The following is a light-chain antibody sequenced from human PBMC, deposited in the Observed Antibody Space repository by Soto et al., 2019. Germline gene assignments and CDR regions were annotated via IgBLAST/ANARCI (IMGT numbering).Light chain of an antibody. Sequence: EIVMTQSPATLSVSPGERATLSCRASQSVSSNLAWYQQNPGQAPRLLIYGASTRATGVPARFSGSGSGTEFTLTISSLQSGDFAVYYCQQYNTWFTFGQGTKLEIK. J-gene: IGKJ2*01. CDR3: QQYNTWFT. V-gene: IGKV3-15*01. CDR1: QSVSSN. CDR2: GAS.